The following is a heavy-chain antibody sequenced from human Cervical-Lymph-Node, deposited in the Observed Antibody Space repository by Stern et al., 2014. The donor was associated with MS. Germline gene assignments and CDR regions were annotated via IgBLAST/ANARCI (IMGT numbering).Heavy chain of an antibody. V-gene: IGHV5-51*01. J-gene: IGHJ4*02. D-gene: IGHD1-14*01. CDR3: ARQTTAWASDV. Sequence: EQLVQSGAELIRPGESLKISCKGAGFKFSIYWIAWVRQMPGKGLEWMGIIYPGDYETRYSPSFQGQVTMSADKSTSTAYLQWSSLNASDTAMYFCARQTTAWASDVWGQGTLVTVSS. CDR2: IYPGDYET. CDR1: GFKFSIYW.